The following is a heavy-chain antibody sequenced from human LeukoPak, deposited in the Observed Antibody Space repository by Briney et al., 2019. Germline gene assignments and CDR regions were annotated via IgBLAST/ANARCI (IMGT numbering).Heavy chain of an antibody. D-gene: IGHD3-22*01. V-gene: IGHV3-7*01. J-gene: IGHJ6*03. CDR2: IKQDGSEK. Sequence: PGGSLRLSCAASGFTFSSYWMSWVRQAPGKELEWVANIKQDGSEKYYVDSAKGRFTISRDNAKNSLYLQMNSLRAEDTAVYYCARDYYDSSGYRDLYYMDVWGKGTTVTVSS. CDR3: ARDYYDSSGYRDLYYMDV. CDR1: GFTFSSYW.